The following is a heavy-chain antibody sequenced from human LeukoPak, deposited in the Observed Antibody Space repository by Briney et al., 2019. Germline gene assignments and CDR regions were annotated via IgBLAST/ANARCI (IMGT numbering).Heavy chain of an antibody. CDR3: ARDSSGLRYFDWLSLKPYYYYGMDV. V-gene: IGHV4-59*01. Sequence: SETLSLTCTVSGGSISSYYWSWIRQPPGKGLEWIGYIYYSGSTNYNPSLESRVTISVDTSKNQFSLKLSSVTAADTAVYYCARDSSGLRYFDWLSLKPYYYYGMDVWGQGTTVTVSS. CDR1: GGSISSYY. J-gene: IGHJ6*02. CDR2: IYYSGST. D-gene: IGHD3-9*01.